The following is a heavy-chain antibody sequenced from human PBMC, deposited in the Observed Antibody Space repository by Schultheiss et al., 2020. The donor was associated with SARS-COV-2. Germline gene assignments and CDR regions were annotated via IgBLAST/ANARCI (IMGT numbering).Heavy chain of an antibody. V-gene: IGHV3-21*01. CDR1: GFTFTSYA. D-gene: IGHD4-17*01. CDR2: ISSTSNSI. J-gene: IGHJ4*02. Sequence: GGSLRLSCAASGFTFTSYAMNWVRQTPGKGLEWVSSISSTSNSIFYADSVKGRFTISRDNAKNSLYLQMNSLRAEDTAVYYCARDDSTVNLLFDYWGQGTLVTVSS. CDR3: ARDDSTVNLLFDY.